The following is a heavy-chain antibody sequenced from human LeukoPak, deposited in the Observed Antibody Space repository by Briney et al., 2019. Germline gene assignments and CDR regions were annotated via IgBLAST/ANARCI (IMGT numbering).Heavy chain of an antibody. J-gene: IGHJ5*02. CDR2: IRSDGSST. CDR1: GFTFSDFG. Sequence: QPGGSLRLSCAASGFTFSDFGMHWIRQAPGKGLEWVALIRSDGSSTYYADSVKGRFTISRDNSKNTLYLQMNSLRAEDTAVYYCARDVAAAGTGDWFDPWGQGTLVTVSS. CDR3: ARDVAAAGTGDWFDP. D-gene: IGHD6-13*01. V-gene: IGHV3-30*02.